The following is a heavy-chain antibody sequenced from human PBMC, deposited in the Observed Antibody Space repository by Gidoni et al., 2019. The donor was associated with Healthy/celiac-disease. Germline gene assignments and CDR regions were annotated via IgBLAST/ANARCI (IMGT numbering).Heavy chain of an antibody. D-gene: IGHD3-3*01. V-gene: IGHV1-69*01. J-gene: IGHJ6*02. CDR2: IIPIFGTA. CDR3: AVHDFWSGYYYYYGMDV. Sequence: EWMGGIIPIFGTANYAQKFQGRVTITADESTSTAYMELSSLRSEDTAVYYCAVHDFWSGYYYYYGMDVWGQGTTVTVSS.